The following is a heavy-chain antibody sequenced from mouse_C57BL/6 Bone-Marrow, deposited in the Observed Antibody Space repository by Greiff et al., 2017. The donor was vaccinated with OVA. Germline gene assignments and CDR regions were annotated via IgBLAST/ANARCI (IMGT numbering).Heavy chain of an antibody. CDR2: INPGSGGT. V-gene: IGHV1-54*01. CDR1: GYAFTNYL. J-gene: IGHJ4*01. CDR3: ARHYYGSSYVEDFYYAMDY. Sequence: VKLQESGAELVRPGTSVKVSCKASGYAFTNYLIEWVKQRPGQGLEWIGVINPGSGGTNYNEKFKGKATLTADKSSSTAYMQLSSLTSEDSAVYFCARHYYGSSYVEDFYYAMDYWGQGTSVTVSS. D-gene: IGHD1-1*01.